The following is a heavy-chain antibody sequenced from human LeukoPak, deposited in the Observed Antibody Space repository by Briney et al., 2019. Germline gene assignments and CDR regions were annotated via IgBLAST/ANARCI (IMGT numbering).Heavy chain of an antibody. CDR1: GYTFTSYA. D-gene: IGHD3-10*01. Sequence: ASVKVSRKASGYTFTSYAIHWVTQAPGQRLEWMGWINAGNGNPQYSQEFQGRVTITRDTSASTVYMELSSLRPDDMAMYYCARSYYYGSALDVWGTGTPVIVSS. V-gene: IGHV1-3*03. CDR2: INAGNGNP. CDR3: ARSYYYGSALDV. J-gene: IGHJ6*04.